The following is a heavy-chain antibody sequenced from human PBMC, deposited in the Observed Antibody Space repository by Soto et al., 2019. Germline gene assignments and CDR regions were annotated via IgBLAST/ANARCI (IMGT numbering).Heavy chain of an antibody. CDR2: INPNSGGT. CDR3: ARLSLGWKKPGANDAFDI. J-gene: IGHJ3*02. V-gene: IGHV1-2*02. Sequence: GASVKVSCKASGYTFTGYYMHWVRQAPGQGLEWMGWINPNSGGTNYAQKFQGRVTMTRDTSISTAYMELSRLRSDDTAVYYCARLSLGWKKPGANDAFDIWGQGTMVTVSS. D-gene: IGHD1-26*01. CDR1: GYTFTGYY.